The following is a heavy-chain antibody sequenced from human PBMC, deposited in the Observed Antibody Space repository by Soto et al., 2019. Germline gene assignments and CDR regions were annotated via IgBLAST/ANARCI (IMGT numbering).Heavy chain of an antibody. Sequence: SQTLSLTCAISGDSVSNNRPASNRIRQSPSRGLDWLGRTYYRSKWYNDYAVSVKSRITINPDTSKNQFSLQLNSVTPEDTAVYYCAREDTAMVSGYYYYGMDVWGQGTTVTVSS. CDR1: GDSVSNNRPA. CDR2: TYYRSKWYN. D-gene: IGHD5-18*01. V-gene: IGHV6-1*01. CDR3: AREDTAMVSGYYYYGMDV. J-gene: IGHJ6*02.